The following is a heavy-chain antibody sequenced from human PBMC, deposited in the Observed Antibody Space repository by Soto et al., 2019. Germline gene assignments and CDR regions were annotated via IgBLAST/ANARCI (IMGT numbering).Heavy chain of an antibody. CDR2: LNNYGST. CDR3: GRESGETWDYEAY. CDR1: GGSISSYR. V-gene: IGHV4-4*07. Sequence: SETLSLTCTVSGGSISSYRWSWIRQPAGKGLEWIGRLNNYGSTHYNPSLKSRVTVSVDTSRNQFFLTLRSVTAADSAVYPCGRESGETWDYEAYWGQGTPVTVSS. D-gene: IGHD1-7*01. J-gene: IGHJ4*02.